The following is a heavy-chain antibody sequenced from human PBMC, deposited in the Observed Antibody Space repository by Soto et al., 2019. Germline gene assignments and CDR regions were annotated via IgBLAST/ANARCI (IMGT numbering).Heavy chain of an antibody. CDR3: AKDRCMMCVVVAAEGLRYYFDY. CDR1: GFTFSSYA. J-gene: IGHJ4*02. Sequence: GGSLRLSCAASGFTFSSYAMSWVRQAPGKGLEWVSAISGSGGSTYYADSVKGRFTISRDNSKNTLYLQMNSLRAEDTAVYYCAKDRCMMCVVVAAEGLRYYFDYWGQGTLVTVSS. CDR2: ISGSGGST. D-gene: IGHD2-15*01. V-gene: IGHV3-23*01.